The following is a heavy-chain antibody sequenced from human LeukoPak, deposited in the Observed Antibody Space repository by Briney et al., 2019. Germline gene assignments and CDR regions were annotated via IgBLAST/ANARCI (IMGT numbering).Heavy chain of an antibody. CDR1: GYTLTELS. D-gene: IGHD3-22*01. CDR3: ASDSSGYYRFDY. Sequence: ASVKVSCKVSGYTLTELSMHWVRQAPGKGLEWMGGFDPEDGETIYAQKFQGGVTMTEDTSTDTAYMELSSLRSEDTAVYYCASDSSGYYRFDYWGQGTLVTVSS. V-gene: IGHV1-24*01. CDR2: FDPEDGET. J-gene: IGHJ4*02.